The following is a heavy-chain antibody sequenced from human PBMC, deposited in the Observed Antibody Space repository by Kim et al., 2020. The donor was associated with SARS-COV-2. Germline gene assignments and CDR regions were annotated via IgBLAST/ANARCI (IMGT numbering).Heavy chain of an antibody. V-gene: IGHV3-30*18. Sequence: GGSLRLSCAASGFTFSSYGMHWVRQAPGKGLEWVAVISYDGSNKYYADSVKGRFTISRDNSKNTLYLQMNSLRAEDTAVYYCAKGDCSSTSCRYGDAFDIWGQGTMVTVSS. D-gene: IGHD2-2*01. CDR1: GFTFSSYG. CDR3: AKGDCSSTSCRYGDAFDI. J-gene: IGHJ3*02. CDR2: ISYDGSNK.